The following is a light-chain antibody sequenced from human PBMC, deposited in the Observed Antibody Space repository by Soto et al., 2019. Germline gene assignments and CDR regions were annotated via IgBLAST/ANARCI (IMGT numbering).Light chain of an antibody. J-gene: IGKJ1*01. CDR1: QGIRND. Sequence: DIQMTQSPSSLSASVGYRVTITCRASQGIRNDLGWYQQNPGKAPKRLIYAASSLQRGRPSRFGGSGCGREFTLTISSLAPADCGSYYCLKRNSYRQTLGQGTEVDI. CDR3: LKRNSYRQT. CDR2: AAS. V-gene: IGKV1-17*01.